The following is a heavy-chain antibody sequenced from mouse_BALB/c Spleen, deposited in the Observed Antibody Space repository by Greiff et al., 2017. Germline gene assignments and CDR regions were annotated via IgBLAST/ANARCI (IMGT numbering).Heavy chain of an antibody. D-gene: IGHD2-14*01. J-gene: IGHJ4*01. CDR2: IYPGSGNT. V-gene: IGHV1-63*01. CDR3: ARDRYDDAMDY. CDR1: GYAFTNYW. Sequence: VKLQESGAELVRPGTSVKISCKASGYAFTNYWLGWVKQRPGHGLEWIGDIYPGSGNTYYNEKFKGKATLTADKSSSTAYMQLSSLTSEDSAVYFCARDRYDDAMDYWGQGTSVTVSS.